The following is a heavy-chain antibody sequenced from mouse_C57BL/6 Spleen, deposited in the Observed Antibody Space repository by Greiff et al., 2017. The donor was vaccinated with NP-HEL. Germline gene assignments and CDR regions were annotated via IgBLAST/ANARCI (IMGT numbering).Heavy chain of an antibody. CDR2: IYPRSGNT. D-gene: IGHD1-1*01. J-gene: IGHJ2*01. Sequence: VKLQESGAELARPGASVKLSCKASGYTFTSYGISWVKQRTGQGLEWIGEIYPRSGNTYYNEKFKGKATLTADKSSSTAYMELRSLTSEDSAVYFCARSLITTDLYYFDYWGQGTTLTVSS. CDR3: ARSLITTDLYYFDY. CDR1: GYTFTSYG. V-gene: IGHV1-81*01.